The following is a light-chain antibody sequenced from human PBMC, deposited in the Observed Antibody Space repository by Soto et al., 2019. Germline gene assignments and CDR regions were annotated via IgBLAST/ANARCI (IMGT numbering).Light chain of an antibody. CDR2: EVN. J-gene: IGLJ1*01. CDR1: SGDVGSHNH. CDR3: NSLSAAGTSYV. V-gene: IGLV2-14*01. Sequence: QSVLTQPASVSGSPGQSIAISCTGTSGDVGSHNHVSWYQQYPGRAPKLIIYEVNNRPSGVSDRFSGSKSGSTASLTISGLQAEDEADYYCNSLSAAGTSYVFGTGTKVTAL.